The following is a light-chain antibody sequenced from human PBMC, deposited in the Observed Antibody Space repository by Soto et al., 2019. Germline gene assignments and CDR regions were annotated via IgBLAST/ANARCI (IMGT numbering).Light chain of an antibody. CDR1: RSVSSY. V-gene: IGKV3-11*01. CDR2: DAS. J-gene: IGKJ2*01. Sequence: EIVLTQSPATLSLSPGERDTLSCRASRSVSSYLAWYQQKPGRAPRLLIYDASNRATGIPARFSGSGSGTDFTLTISTLEPEDFAVYYCQQRSNWPLMYTFGQGTKLEIK. CDR3: QQRSNWPLMYT.